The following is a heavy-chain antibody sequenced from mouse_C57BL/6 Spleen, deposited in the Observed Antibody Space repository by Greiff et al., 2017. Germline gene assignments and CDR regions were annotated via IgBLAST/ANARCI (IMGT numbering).Heavy chain of an antibody. CDR1: GYAFTNYL. Sequence: VKLQQSGAELVRPGTSVKVSCKASGYAFTNYLIEWVKQRPGQGLEWIGVINPGSGGTNYNEKFKGKATLTADKSSSTAYMQLSSLTSEDSAVYFCARSGSDYWYYFDYWGQGTTLTVSS. CDR3: ARSGSDYWYYFDY. J-gene: IGHJ2*01. CDR2: INPGSGGT. V-gene: IGHV1-54*01. D-gene: IGHD1-1*01.